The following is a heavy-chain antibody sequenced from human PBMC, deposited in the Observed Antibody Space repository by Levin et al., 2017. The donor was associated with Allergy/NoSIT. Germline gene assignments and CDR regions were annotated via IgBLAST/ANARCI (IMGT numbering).Heavy chain of an antibody. V-gene: IGHV4-39*01. Sequence: PSETLSLTCTVSGGSISSSSYYWGWIRQPPGTGLEWIGSIYYSGSTYYNPSLKSRVTISVDTSKNQFSLKLSSVTAADTAVYYCARRSIAVAGTKAYYFDYWGQGTLVTVSS. D-gene: IGHD6-19*01. CDR1: GGSISSSSYY. CDR2: IYYSGST. J-gene: IGHJ4*02. CDR3: ARRSIAVAGTKAYYFDY.